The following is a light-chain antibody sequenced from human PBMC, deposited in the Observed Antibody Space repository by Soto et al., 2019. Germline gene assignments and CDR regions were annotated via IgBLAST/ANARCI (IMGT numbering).Light chain of an antibody. V-gene: IGKV3-20*01. CDR3: HQYGTSPT. CDR1: QSIGSSY. Sequence: EVVFTQSPGTLSLSPGERATLSCRASQSIGSSYLAWSQQKPGQAPRLLIYGASSTATGIPDRFSGSGSGTDFTLTISRLEPEDFAVYYCHQYGTSPTFGQGTRLEIK. J-gene: IGKJ5*01. CDR2: GAS.